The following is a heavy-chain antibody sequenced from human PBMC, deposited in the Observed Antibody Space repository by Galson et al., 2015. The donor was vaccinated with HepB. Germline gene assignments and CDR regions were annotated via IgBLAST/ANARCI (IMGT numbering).Heavy chain of an antibody. V-gene: IGHV1-18*01. D-gene: IGHD2-21*01. Sequence: SVKVSCKASGYTFTSYGISWVRQAPGQGLEWMGWINTYNRHTNYAQKFQGRVTMTTDTSTSTAFMELRSLRSDDTAIYYCARGAFIVVVHSIQNNWFGPWGQGTLVTVSS. CDR2: INTYNRHT. J-gene: IGHJ5*02. CDR3: ARGAFIVVVHSIQNNWFGP. CDR1: GYTFTSYG.